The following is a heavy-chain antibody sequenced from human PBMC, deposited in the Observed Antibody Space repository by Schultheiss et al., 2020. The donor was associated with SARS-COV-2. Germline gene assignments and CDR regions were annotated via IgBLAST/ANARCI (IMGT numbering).Heavy chain of an antibody. CDR1: GFTFSSYA. D-gene: IGHD1-26*01. CDR3: TRAGSYRHDY. J-gene: IGHJ4*02. V-gene: IGHV3-74*01. Sequence: GESLKISCAASGFTFSSYAMHWVRQAPGKGLVWVSRINSDGSSTSYADSVKGRFTISRDNAKNTLYLQMNSLRVEDTAVYYCTRAGSYRHDYWGQGTLVTVSS. CDR2: INSDGSST.